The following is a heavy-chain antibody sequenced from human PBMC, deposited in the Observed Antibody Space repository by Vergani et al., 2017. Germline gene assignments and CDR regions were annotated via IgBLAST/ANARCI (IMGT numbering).Heavy chain of an antibody. V-gene: IGHV1-69*13. J-gene: IGHJ5*02. CDR3: ARDRYNWNGVGGFDP. CDR2: IIPIFGTA. Sequence: QVQLVQSGAEVKKPGSSVKVSCKASGGTFSSYAISWVRQAPGQGLEWMGRIIPIFGTANYAQKFQGRVTITADESTSTGYMELSSLRSEDTAVYYCARDRYNWNGVGGFDPWGQGTLVTVSS. D-gene: IGHD1-20*01. CDR1: GGTFSSYA.